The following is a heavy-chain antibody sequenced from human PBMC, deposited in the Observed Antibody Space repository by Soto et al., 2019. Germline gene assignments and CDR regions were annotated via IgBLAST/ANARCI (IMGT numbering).Heavy chain of an antibody. V-gene: IGHV1-69*01. CDR3: ARHNRRLNSYNFDY. CDR1: GGTFSSYA. D-gene: IGHD5-18*01. CDR2: IIPIFGTA. Sequence: QVQLVQSGAEVKKPGSSVKVSCKASGGTFSSYAISWVRQAPGQGLEWMGGIIPIFGTANYAQKFQGRVTITADESTSTAYTELSSLRSEDTAVYYCARHNRRLNSYNFDYWGQGTLVTVSS. J-gene: IGHJ4*02.